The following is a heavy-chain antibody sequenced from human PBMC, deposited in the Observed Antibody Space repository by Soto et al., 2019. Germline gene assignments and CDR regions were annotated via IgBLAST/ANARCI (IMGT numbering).Heavy chain of an antibody. CDR3: ARGDYYFIHDD. Sequence: ASVKVSCKASGYTFTSYAMHWVRQAPGQRLEWMGWINAGNGNTKYSQKFQGRVTITRDTSASTAYMEVSSLRSEDTSVYYCARGDYYFIHDDWGQGAQVSVTS. V-gene: IGHV1-3*01. D-gene: IGHD3-3*01. CDR1: GYTFTSYA. CDR2: INAGNGNT. J-gene: IGHJ4*02.